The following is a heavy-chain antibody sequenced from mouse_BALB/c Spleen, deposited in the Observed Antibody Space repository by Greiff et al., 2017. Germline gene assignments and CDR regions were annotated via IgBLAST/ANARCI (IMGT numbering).Heavy chain of an antibody. CDR2: IDPENGDP. J-gene: IGHJ1*01. CDR3: NACYGNYDFDV. D-gene: IGHD2-1*01. CDR1: GFNIKDYY. Sequence: EVQVVESGAELVRSGASVKLSCTASGFNIKDYYMHWVQQRPEQGLEWIGWIDPENGDPEYAPKFQGKATMTADTSSNTAYLQLSSLTSEDTAVYYCNACYGNYDFDVWGAGTTVTVSS. V-gene: IGHV14-4*02.